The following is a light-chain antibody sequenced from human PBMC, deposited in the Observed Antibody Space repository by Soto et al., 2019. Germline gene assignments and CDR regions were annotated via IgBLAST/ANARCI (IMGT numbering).Light chain of an antibody. CDR2: GNS. Sequence: QSVLTQPPSVSGAPGQRVTISCTGSSSNIGAGYDVHWYQQLPGTAPKLLISGNSNRPSGVPDRFSGSKSGTSASLAITGLQADDEADYYCRSYDSSLSGWVFGGGTKLTVL. CDR3: RSYDSSLSGWV. CDR1: SSNIGAGYD. J-gene: IGLJ3*02. V-gene: IGLV1-40*01.